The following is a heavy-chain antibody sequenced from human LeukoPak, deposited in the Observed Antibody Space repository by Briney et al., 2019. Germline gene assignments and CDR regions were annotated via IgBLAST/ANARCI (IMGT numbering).Heavy chain of an antibody. D-gene: IGHD3-9*01. V-gene: IGHV3-48*01. CDR1: GFTFSSYS. J-gene: IGHJ3*02. CDR2: ISSSSSTI. CDR3: AKAPTYYDILTGYWDDAFDI. Sequence: GGSLRLSCAASGFTFSSYSMNWVRQAPGKGLEWVSYISSSSSTIYYADSVKGRFTISRNNAKNSLYLQMNSLRAEDTAVYYCAKAPTYYDILTGYWDDAFDIWGQGTMVTVSS.